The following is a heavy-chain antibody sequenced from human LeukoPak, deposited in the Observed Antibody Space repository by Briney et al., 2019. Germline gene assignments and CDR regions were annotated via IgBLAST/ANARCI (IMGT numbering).Heavy chain of an antibody. CDR2: ISSSSTYI. J-gene: IGHJ4*02. CDR1: GFTFSSYF. D-gene: IGHD3-22*01. V-gene: IGHV3-21*01. CDR3: ARDLGASGYAPGY. Sequence: GGSLRLSCAASGFTFSSYFMNWVRQAPGKGLEWVSSISSSSTYIYYADSMKGRFTISRDNAKNSLYLQMNSLRAEDTAVYYCARDLGASGYAPGYWGQGTLVTVSS.